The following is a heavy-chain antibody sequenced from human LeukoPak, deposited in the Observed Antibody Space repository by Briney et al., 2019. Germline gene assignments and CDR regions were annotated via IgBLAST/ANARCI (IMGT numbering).Heavy chain of an antibody. Sequence: SGTLSLTCAVYGGSLSGYYWSWIRQPPGKGLEWIGEINHSGSTYYNPSLKSRVTISVDTSKNQFSLKLSSVTAADTAVYYCARDSGGMDYWGQGALVTVSS. J-gene: IGHJ4*02. CDR3: ARDSGGMDY. CDR2: INHSGST. V-gene: IGHV4-34*01. CDR1: GGSLSGYY. D-gene: IGHD2-15*01.